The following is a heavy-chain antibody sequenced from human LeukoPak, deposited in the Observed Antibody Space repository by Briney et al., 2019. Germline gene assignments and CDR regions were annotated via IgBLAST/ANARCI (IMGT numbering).Heavy chain of an antibody. CDR2: ISFDGSNK. Sequence: PGGSLRLSCAASGFTFSSYAMHWVRQAPGKGLEWVAIISFDGSNKYYADSVKGRFTISRDNSKNTLYLQMNSLRAEDTAVYYCARDKNTVNYFDYWGQGTLVTVSS. J-gene: IGHJ4*02. CDR3: ARDKNTVNYFDY. CDR1: GFTFSSYA. D-gene: IGHD4-17*01. V-gene: IGHV3-30-3*01.